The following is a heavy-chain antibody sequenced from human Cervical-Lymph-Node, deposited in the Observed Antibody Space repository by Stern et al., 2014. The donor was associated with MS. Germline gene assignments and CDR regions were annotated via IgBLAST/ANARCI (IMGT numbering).Heavy chain of an antibody. Sequence: QMQLVQSGAAVKQPGSSVKVSCKASVETFSSYAINWVRQVPGQGLEWMGWISPVLGTTNYAQKFQGRVTITADKSTNTAYMELMTLRSEDTAVYYCARGGGLVGYFDYWGQGTLVSVSS. CDR2: ISPVLGTT. D-gene: IGHD1-26*01. V-gene: IGHV1-69*06. CDR1: VETFSSYA. CDR3: ARGGGLVGYFDY. J-gene: IGHJ4*02.